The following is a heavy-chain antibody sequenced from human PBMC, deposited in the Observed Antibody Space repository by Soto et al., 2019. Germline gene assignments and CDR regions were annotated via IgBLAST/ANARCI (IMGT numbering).Heavy chain of an antibody. J-gene: IGHJ4*02. CDR3: VRGPWLVGDVTSFDY. D-gene: IGHD6-19*01. CDR2: IWNHGRED. CDR1: GFTFSTYG. V-gene: IGHV3-33*01. Sequence: QVHLVESGGGVVQPGRSLRLSCAASGFTFSTYGMHWVRQAPGKGLEWVALIWNHGREDSYADSVKDRFTISRDNSKNTLYLQMNSLRADDTAVYYCVRGPWLVGDVTSFDYWGQGTLVTVSS.